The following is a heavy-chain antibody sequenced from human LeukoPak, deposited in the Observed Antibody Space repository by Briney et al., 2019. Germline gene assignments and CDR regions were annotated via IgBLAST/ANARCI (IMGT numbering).Heavy chain of an antibody. CDR1: GSSFTSYW. D-gene: IGHD1-26*01. J-gene: IGHJ3*02. Sequence: GASLKISCKGSGSSFTSYWIGWVRQMPGKGLEWMGIIYPGDSDTRYSPSFQGQVTISADKSISTAYLQWSSLKASDTAMYYCARFYSEYSGSYSRGGAFDIWGQGTMVTVSS. V-gene: IGHV5-51*01. CDR3: ARFYSEYSGSYSRGGAFDI. CDR2: IYPGDSDT.